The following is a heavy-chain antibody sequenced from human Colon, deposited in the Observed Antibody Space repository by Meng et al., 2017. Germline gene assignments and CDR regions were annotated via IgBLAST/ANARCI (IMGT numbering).Heavy chain of an antibody. J-gene: IGHJ3*02. CDR2: IYSGGST. Sequence: GESLRLSCAASGFTVSSNYMSWVRQAPGKGLEWVSVIYSGGSTYYADSVKGRFTISRDNSKNTLYLQMNSLRAEDTAVYYCARDRINDYYDSSGYSRTPRGAFDIWGQGTMVTVSS. V-gene: IGHV3-53*01. CDR3: ARDRINDYYDSSGYSRTPRGAFDI. CDR1: GFTVSSNY. D-gene: IGHD3-22*01.